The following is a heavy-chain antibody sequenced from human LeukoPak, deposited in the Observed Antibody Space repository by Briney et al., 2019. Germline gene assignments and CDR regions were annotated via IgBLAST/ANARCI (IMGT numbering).Heavy chain of an antibody. CDR2: IKEDGSER. J-gene: IGHJ4*02. CDR1: AFIFSGHW. V-gene: IGHV3-7*03. D-gene: IGHD6-13*01. Sequence: GGSLRLSCEGSAFIFSGHWMNWVRQTPGKGLEWVASIKEDGSERQYVDSVKGRFSISRDNTKGSLFLQLNSLRAEDTAVYYCAREAAAGSFDYWGLGTLVTVSS. CDR3: AREAAAGSFDY.